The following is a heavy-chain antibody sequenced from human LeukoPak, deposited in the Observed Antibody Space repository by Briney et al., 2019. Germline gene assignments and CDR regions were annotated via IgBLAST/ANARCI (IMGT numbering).Heavy chain of an antibody. V-gene: IGHV1-2*02. CDR2: INPNSGGT. Sequence: ASVNVSCKASGYTFTGYYMHWVRQARGQGREWMGWINPNSGGTNFAQKFQGRVTMTRDTSISTAYMELSRLRSDDTAVYYCARGTEDVVVVPAAMGIFDYWGQGTLVTVSS. J-gene: IGHJ4*02. CDR3: ARGTEDVVVVPAAMGIFDY. CDR1: GYTFTGYY. D-gene: IGHD2-2*01.